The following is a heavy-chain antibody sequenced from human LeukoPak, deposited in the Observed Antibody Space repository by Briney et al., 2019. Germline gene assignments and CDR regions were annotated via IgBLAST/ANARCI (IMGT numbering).Heavy chain of an antibody. V-gene: IGHV3-30*03. J-gene: IGHJ4*02. Sequence: PGGSLRLSCAASGFTFSSYGMHWVRQAPGKGLEWVAVISYDGSNKYYADSVKGRFTISRDNSKNTLYLQMNSLRAEDTAVYYCATIRARENGFDYWGQGTLVTVSS. D-gene: IGHD2-8*01. CDR2: ISYDGSNK. CDR1: GFTFSSYG. CDR3: ATIRARENGFDY.